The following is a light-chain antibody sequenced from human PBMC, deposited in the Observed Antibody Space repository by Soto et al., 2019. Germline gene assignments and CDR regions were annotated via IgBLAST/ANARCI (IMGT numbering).Light chain of an antibody. CDR3: EQDGRSPPWT. CDR1: QSVSSGY. CDR2: GAS. Sequence: EIVLTHSPGTLSLSPCERATLSSSASQSVSSGYLAWHQQKPGQAPRLLNCGASSRAAILPKRFSGGGSRTDFTLTISRLDDEDVALYYWEQDGRSPPWTFGQGTKVDIK. J-gene: IGKJ1*01. V-gene: IGKV3-20*01.